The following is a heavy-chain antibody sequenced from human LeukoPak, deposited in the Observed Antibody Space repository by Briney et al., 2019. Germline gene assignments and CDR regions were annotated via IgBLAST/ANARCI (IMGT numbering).Heavy chain of an antibody. CDR2: IYPGDSDT. CDR1: GYSFSSYW. D-gene: IGHD3-10*01. V-gene: IGHV5-51*01. CDR3: ARHVPLPQGND. Sequence: GESLKISCKGSGYSFSSYWIGWVRQMPGKGLEWMGIIYPGDSDTRYSPPFQGQVTVSADKSISTAYLQWSSLKASDSAMYYCARHVPLPQGNDWGQGTLVTVSS. J-gene: IGHJ4*02.